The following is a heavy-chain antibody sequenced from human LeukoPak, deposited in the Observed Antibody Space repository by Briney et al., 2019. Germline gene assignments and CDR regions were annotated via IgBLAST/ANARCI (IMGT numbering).Heavy chain of an antibody. CDR3: ARPVFGVVND. Sequence: SETLSLTCTVSGGSISSSSYYWGWIRQPPGKGLEWIGSIYYSGSTYYNPSLKSRVTISLDTSKNQFPLKLSSVTAADTAVYYCARPVFGVVNDWGQGTLVTVSS. CDR2: IYYSGST. CDR1: GGSISSSSYY. D-gene: IGHD3-3*01. V-gene: IGHV4-39*01. J-gene: IGHJ4*02.